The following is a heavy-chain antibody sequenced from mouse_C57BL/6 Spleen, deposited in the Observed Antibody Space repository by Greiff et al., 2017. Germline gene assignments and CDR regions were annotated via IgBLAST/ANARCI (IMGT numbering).Heavy chain of an antibody. Sequence: DVKLVESGGGLVKPGGSLKLSCAASGFTFSDYGMHWVRQAPEKGLEWVAYISSGSSTIYYADTVKGRFTISRDNAKNTLFLQMTSLRSEDTAMYYCARPGVTTYYAMDYWGQGTSGTVSS. CDR1: GFTFSDYG. CDR2: ISSGSSTI. D-gene: IGHD2-12*01. CDR3: ARPGVTTYYAMDY. V-gene: IGHV5-17*01. J-gene: IGHJ4*01.